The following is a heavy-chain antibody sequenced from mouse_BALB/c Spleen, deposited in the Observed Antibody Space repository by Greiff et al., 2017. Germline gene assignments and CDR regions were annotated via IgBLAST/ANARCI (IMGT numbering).Heavy chain of an antibody. CDR3: ARGGWVLYFDY. D-gene: IGHD1-1*02. CDR2: ISSGGSYT. Sequence: EVQLVESGGGLVKPGGSLKLSCAASGFTFSSYAMSWVRQSPEKRLEWVAEISSGGSYTYYPDTVTGRFTISRDNAKNTLYLEMSSLRSEDTAMYYCARGGWVLYFDYWGQGTTLTVSS. CDR1: GFTFSSYA. V-gene: IGHV5-9-4*01. J-gene: IGHJ2*01.